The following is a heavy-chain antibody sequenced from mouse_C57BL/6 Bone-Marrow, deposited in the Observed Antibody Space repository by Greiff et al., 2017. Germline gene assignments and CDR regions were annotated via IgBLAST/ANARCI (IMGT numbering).Heavy chain of an antibody. CDR1: GFTFSDAW. J-gene: IGHJ1*03. CDR2: IRNKANNHAT. Sequence: EVQLVESGVGLVQPGGSMKLSCAASGFTFSDAWMDWVRQSPEKGLEWVAEIRNKANNHATYYAESVKGRFTISRDDSKSSVYLQMNSLRAEDTGIYYCTRAFHWYFDVWGTGTTVTVSS. V-gene: IGHV6-6*01. CDR3: TRAFHWYFDV.